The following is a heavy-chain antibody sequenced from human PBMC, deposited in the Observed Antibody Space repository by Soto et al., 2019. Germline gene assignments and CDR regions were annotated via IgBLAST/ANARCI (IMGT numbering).Heavy chain of an antibody. Sequence: SETLSLTCAVSGGSISSSNWWSWVRQPPGKGLEWIGEIYHSGSTNYNPSLKSRVTISVDKSKDQFSLKLSSVTAADTAVYYCARGGAAVLYNWFGPWGQGTLVTVSS. CDR3: ARGGAAVLYNWFGP. CDR1: GGSISSSNW. D-gene: IGHD6-13*01. J-gene: IGHJ5*02. V-gene: IGHV4-4*02. CDR2: IYHSGST.